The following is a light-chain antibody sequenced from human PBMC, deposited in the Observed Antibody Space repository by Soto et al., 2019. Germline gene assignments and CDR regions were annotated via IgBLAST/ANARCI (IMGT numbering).Light chain of an antibody. CDR1: KSGDKY. Sequence: SSELTQPPSVSVSPGQTASITCSGDKSGDKYACWYQQKPGQSPVLVIYQDSKRPSGIPERFSGSNSGNTATLTISGTQAMDEADYYCQAWDSSTVVFGGGTKVTVL. V-gene: IGLV3-1*01. CDR3: QAWDSSTVV. J-gene: IGLJ2*01. CDR2: QDS.